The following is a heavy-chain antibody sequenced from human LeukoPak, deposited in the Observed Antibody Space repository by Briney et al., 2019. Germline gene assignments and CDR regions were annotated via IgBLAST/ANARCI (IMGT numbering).Heavy chain of an antibody. J-gene: IGHJ4*02. CDR1: GFTFSSHG. CDR2: ISGSGGST. V-gene: IGHV3-23*01. D-gene: IGHD1-7*01. Sequence: GGSLRLSCAASGFTFSSHGMSWVRQAPGKGLEWVSAISGSGGSTYYADSVKGRFTMSRDNSKNTLYLQMNSLRAEDTAVYYCAKVLVGTTCFEYWGQGTLVTVSS. CDR3: AKVLVGTTCFEY.